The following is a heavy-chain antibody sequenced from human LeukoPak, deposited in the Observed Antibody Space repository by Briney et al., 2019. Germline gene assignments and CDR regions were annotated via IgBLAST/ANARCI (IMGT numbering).Heavy chain of an antibody. D-gene: IGHD3-9*01. Sequence: GGSLRLSCAASGFTFSDYYMSWIRQAPGKGLEWVAVISYDGSNKYYADSVKGRFTISRDNSKNTLYLQMNSLRAEDTAVYYCARDRAWLLFFDYWGQGTLVTVSS. V-gene: IGHV3-30-3*01. CDR2: ISYDGSNK. J-gene: IGHJ4*02. CDR3: ARDRAWLLFFDY. CDR1: GFTFSDYY.